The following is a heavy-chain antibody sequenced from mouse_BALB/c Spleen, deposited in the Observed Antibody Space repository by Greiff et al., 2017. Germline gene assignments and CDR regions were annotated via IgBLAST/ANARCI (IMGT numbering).Heavy chain of an antibody. Sequence: EVKLVESGGGLVQPKGSLKLSCAASGFTFNTYAMNWVRQAPGKGLEWVARIRSKSNNYATYYADSVKDRFTISRDDSHSMLYLQMNNLKTEDTAMYYCVRHLTGDAMDYWGQGTSVTVSS. D-gene: IGHD4-1*01. V-gene: IGHV10-1*02. J-gene: IGHJ4*01. CDR1: GFTFNTYA. CDR2: IRSKSNNYAT. CDR3: VRHLTGDAMDY.